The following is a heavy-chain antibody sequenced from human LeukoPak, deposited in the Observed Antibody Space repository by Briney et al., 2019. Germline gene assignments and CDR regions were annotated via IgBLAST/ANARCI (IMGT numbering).Heavy chain of an antibody. V-gene: IGHV1-18*01. J-gene: IGHJ4*02. Sequence: GESLKISCKGSGYSFTSYGISWVRQAPGQGLEWMGWISAYNGNTNYAQKLQGRVTMTTDTSTSTAYMELRSLRSDDTAVYYCARDPDMTTVAPPDYWGQGTLVTVSS. CDR1: GYSFTSYG. CDR3: ARDPDMTTVAPPDY. D-gene: IGHD4-23*01. CDR2: ISAYNGNT.